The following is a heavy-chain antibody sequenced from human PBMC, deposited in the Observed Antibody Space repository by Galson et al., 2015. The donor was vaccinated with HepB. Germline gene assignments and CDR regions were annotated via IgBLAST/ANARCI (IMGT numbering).Heavy chain of an antibody. Sequence: SLTCTFSGGSISSSSYYWGWIRQPPGKGLEWIGSIYYSGSTYYNPSLKSRVTISVDTSKNQFSLKLSSVTAADTAVYYCARHPRLLLDPFVNFDYWGQGTLVTVSS. V-gene: IGHV4-39*01. J-gene: IGHJ4*02. D-gene: IGHD3-16*02. CDR3: ARHPRLLLDPFVNFDY. CDR1: GGSISSSSYY. CDR2: IYYSGST.